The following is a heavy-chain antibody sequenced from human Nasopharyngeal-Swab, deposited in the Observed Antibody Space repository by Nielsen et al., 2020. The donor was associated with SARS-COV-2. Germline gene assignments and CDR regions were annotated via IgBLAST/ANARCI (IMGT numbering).Heavy chain of an antibody. Sequence: GGSLRLSCAASGFTFSSHDMSWARQSPGKGLEWVSVTEIGGTTHYADSVKGRFSISRDSSTNTLYLQMNNVRAEDTAVYYCARDLGGGYCTTTNCPGSWGQGTLVTVSS. CDR3: ARDLGGGYCTTTNCPGS. D-gene: IGHD2-2*01. V-gene: IGHV3-53*01. J-gene: IGHJ1*01. CDR1: GFTFSSHD. CDR2: TEIGGTT.